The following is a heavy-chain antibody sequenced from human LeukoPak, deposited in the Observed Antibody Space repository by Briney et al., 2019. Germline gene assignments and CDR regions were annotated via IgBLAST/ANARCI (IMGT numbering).Heavy chain of an antibody. CDR1: GGSISSSSYY. Sequence: PSETLSLTCTVSGGSISSSSYYWGWIRQPPGKGLEWIGSIYYSGSTYYNPSLKSRLTISVDTSKNQFSLKLSSVTAADTAVYYCARNSSGHWFDPWGQGTLVTVSS. CDR2: IYYSGST. D-gene: IGHD1-26*01. J-gene: IGHJ5*02. V-gene: IGHV4-39*01. CDR3: ARNSSGHWFDP.